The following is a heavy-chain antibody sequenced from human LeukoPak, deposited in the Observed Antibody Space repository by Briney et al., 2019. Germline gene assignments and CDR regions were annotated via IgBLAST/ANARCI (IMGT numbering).Heavy chain of an antibody. CDR1: GGSISSGGYY. Sequence: SQTLSLTCTVSGGSISSGGYYWSWIRQHPGKGLEWIGYIYYSGSTHYNPSLKSRVTISVDTSKNQFSLKLSSVTAADTAVYYCARRVVVPAATKHMDVWGQGTTVTVSS. J-gene: IGHJ6*02. CDR3: ARRVVVPAATKHMDV. V-gene: IGHV4-31*03. D-gene: IGHD2-2*01. CDR2: IYYSGST.